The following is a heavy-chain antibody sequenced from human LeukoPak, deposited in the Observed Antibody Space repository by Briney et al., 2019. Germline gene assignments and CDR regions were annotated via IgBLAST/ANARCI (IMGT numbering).Heavy chain of an antibody. J-gene: IGHJ6*03. V-gene: IGHV4-34*03. Sequence: SETLSLTCAVYGGPFNDYYWNWVRQPPGKGLEWIGEINHSGSTNYHPSYRSRVTISLDTSQNHFSLKLTSVTAADTAYYMDVWGKRTTVTGSS. CDR2: INHSGST. CDR1: GGPFNDYY. CDR3: V.